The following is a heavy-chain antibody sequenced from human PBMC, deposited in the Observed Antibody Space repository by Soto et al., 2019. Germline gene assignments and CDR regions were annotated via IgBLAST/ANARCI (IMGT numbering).Heavy chain of an antibody. Sequence: PGGSLRLSCAASGFTFSSYAMSWVRQAPGKGLEWVSAISGSGGSTYYADSVKGRFTISRDNSKNTLYLQTNSLRAEDTAVYYCAKNPTDGYNLFDYWGQGTLVTVSS. J-gene: IGHJ4*02. D-gene: IGHD5-12*01. CDR1: GFTFSSYA. V-gene: IGHV3-23*01. CDR3: AKNPTDGYNLFDY. CDR2: ISGSGGST.